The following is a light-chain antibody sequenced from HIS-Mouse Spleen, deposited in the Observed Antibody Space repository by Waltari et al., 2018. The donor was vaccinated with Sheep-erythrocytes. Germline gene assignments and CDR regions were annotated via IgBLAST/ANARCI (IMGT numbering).Light chain of an antibody. V-gene: IGLV3-1*01. Sequence: SYELTQPPSVSVSPGQTASITCSGDKLGDKYACWYQQKPGQSPVLVIYQDSKRPSGIPERVSGFNSGSTATLTISGTQAMDEADYYCQAWDSSAAWVFGGGTKLTVL. CDR1: KLGDKY. J-gene: IGLJ3*02. CDR3: QAWDSSAAWV. CDR2: QDS.